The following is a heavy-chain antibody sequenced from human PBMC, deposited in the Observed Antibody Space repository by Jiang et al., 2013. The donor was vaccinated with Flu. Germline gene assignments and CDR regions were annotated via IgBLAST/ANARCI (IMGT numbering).Heavy chain of an antibody. J-gene: IGHJ4*02. CDR1: GFTFSSYA. D-gene: IGHD6-19*01. Sequence: LEVWGRAWYSLGGPVRLSCAASGFTFSSYAMSWVRQAPGKGLEWVSAISGSGGITNYAASVKGRFTISRDNSKNTLFLQMNSLRAEDTAVYYCAKDPPATGYSSGWDYFDYWGQGTLVTVSS. V-gene: IGHV3-23*01. CDR3: AKDPPATGYSSGWDYFDY. CDR2: ISGSGGIT.